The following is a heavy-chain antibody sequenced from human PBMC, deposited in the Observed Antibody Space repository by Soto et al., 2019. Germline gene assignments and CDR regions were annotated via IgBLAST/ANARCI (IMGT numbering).Heavy chain of an antibody. CDR3: ARGEERGAMPSGY. V-gene: IGHV4-59*01. CDR1: GGSISSYY. CDR2: IYYSGST. D-gene: IGHD2-2*01. J-gene: IGHJ4*02. Sequence: QVQLQEAGPGLVKPSETLSLTCTVSGGSISSYYWSWIRQPPGKGLEWIGYIYYSGSTYYNPSLKSRVTITVDTSTNQFSMKLSYVTAADTAVYYCARGEERGAMPSGYWGQGTQVTVSS.